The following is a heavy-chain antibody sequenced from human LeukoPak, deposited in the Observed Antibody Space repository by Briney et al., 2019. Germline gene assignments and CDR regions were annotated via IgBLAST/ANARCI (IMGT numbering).Heavy chain of an antibody. CDR1: GGSIGSSNYY. Sequence: PSETLSLTCTVSGGSIGSSNYYWGWIRQPPGKGLEWIGSIYYSGSTYYNPSLKSRVTISVDTSKNQFSLKLSSVTAADTAVYYCARQSASDYYDSSDSFDYWGQGTLVTVSS. CDR3: ARQSASDYYDSSDSFDY. CDR2: IYYSGST. J-gene: IGHJ4*02. V-gene: IGHV4-39*01. D-gene: IGHD3-22*01.